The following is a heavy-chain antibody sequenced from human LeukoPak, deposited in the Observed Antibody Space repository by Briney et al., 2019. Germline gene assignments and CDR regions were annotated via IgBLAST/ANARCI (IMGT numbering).Heavy chain of an antibody. CDR2: ISGSGYNT. D-gene: IGHD3-22*01. CDR3: ARAPYYYDSSGYYEPAGVDY. J-gene: IGHJ4*02. V-gene: IGHV3-21*01. Sequence: GGSLRLSCVTSGFTFRNHGMSWVRQAPGKGLEWVSTISGSGYNTYYADSVKGRFTISRDNAKNSLYLQMNSLRAEDTAVYYCARAPYYYDSSGYYEPAGVDYWGQGTLVTVSS. CDR1: GFTFRNHG.